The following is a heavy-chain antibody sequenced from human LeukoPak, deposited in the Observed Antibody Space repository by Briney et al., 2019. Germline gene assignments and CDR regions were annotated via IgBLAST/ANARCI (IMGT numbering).Heavy chain of an antibody. D-gene: IGHD1-26*01. Sequence: GASVTVSFKASGYTFTIYGISWVRQAPGQGLEWMGWINPNSGGTNYAQKFQGRVTMTRDTSISTAYMELSRLRSDDTAVYYCARVLGDDDAFDIWGQGTMVTVSS. CDR2: INPNSGGT. CDR1: GYTFTIYG. J-gene: IGHJ3*02. V-gene: IGHV1-2*02. CDR3: ARVLGDDDAFDI.